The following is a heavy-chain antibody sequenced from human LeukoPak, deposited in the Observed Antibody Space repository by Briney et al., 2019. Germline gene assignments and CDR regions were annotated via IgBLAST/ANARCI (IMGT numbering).Heavy chain of an antibody. J-gene: IGHJ4*02. V-gene: IGHV4-61*02. Sequence: SETLSLTCTVSGGSISSGSYYWSWIRQPAGKGLEWIGRIYTSGSTNYNPSLKSRVTISVDTSKNQFSLKLSSVTAADTAVYYCARVLGATLIDYWGQGTLVTVSS. D-gene: IGHD1-26*01. CDR3: ARVLGATLIDY. CDR1: GGSISSGSYY. CDR2: IYTSGST.